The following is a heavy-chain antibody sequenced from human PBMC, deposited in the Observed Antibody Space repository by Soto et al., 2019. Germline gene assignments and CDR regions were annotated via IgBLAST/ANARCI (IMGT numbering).Heavy chain of an antibody. CDR1: GFTFSGSA. J-gene: IGHJ6*02. D-gene: IGHD3-16*02. CDR2: IRSKANSYAT. V-gene: IGHV3-73*01. CDR3: TRQRSFSYYNYGMAV. Sequence: PGGSLRLSCAASGFTFSGSAMHWVRQASGKGLEWVGRIRSKANSYATAYAASVKGRFTISRDDSKNTAYLQMNSLKTEDTAVSYCTRQRSFSYYNYGMAVWGQETRVTVSS.